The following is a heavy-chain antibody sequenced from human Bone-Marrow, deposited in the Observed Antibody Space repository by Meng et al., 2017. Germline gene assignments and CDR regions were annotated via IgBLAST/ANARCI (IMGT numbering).Heavy chain of an antibody. J-gene: IGHJ4*02. CDR2: IHHSGST. CDR3: ARFQQDMTRVSYYFDY. D-gene: IGHD5/OR15-5a*01. Sequence: QVQLQESGPGLVKPSGNLSLTCGVSVGSMTSTSWWSWLRQPPGKGLEWIGEIHHSGSTTYNPSLMSRVSISIDKSKTHFSLNLTSVTAADTAVYYCARFQQDMTRVSYYFDYWGQGTLVTVSS. V-gene: IGHV4-4*02. CDR1: VGSMTSTSW.